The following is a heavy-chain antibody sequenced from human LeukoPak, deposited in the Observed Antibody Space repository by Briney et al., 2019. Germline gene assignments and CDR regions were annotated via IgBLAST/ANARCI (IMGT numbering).Heavy chain of an antibody. CDR1: GGSISSYY. V-gene: IGHV4-59*01. D-gene: IGHD6-6*01. CDR3: ARGYSSSSALDY. J-gene: IGHJ4*02. CDR2: IYYSGST. Sequence: PSETLSLTCTVSGGSISSYYWSWIRQPPGKGLEWIGYIYYSGSTNSNPSLKSRVTISVDTSKNQFSLKLSSVTAADTAVYYCARGYSSSSALDYWGQGTLVTVSS.